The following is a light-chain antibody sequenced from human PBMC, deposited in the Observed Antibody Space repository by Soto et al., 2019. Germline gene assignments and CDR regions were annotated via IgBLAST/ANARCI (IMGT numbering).Light chain of an antibody. CDR3: QQYDTYYT. Sequence: DIQMPQSAANLSASLGDRVTITCRASQSISNWLAWYQQKPGKAPTILIYDVSRLESGVPSRFSGSGSGTEFTLTINSLKPDDFATYYCQQYDTYYTFGQGTKVDIK. V-gene: IGKV1-5*01. CDR2: DVS. J-gene: IGKJ2*01. CDR1: QSISNW.